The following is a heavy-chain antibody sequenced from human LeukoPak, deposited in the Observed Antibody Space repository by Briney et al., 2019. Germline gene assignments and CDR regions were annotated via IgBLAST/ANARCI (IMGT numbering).Heavy chain of an antibody. Sequence: SETLSLTCTVSGGSISGYYWSWIRQPAGKGLEWIGRIYTSGSTNYNPSLKSRVTMSVDTSKNQFSLKLSSVTAADTAVYYCARGGITYYDSSGLDYWGQGTLATVSS. J-gene: IGHJ4*02. CDR1: GGSISGYY. V-gene: IGHV4-4*07. CDR2: IYTSGST. D-gene: IGHD3-22*01. CDR3: ARGGITYYDSSGLDY.